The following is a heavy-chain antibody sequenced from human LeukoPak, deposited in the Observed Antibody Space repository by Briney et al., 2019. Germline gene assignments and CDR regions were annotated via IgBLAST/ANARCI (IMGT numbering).Heavy chain of an antibody. J-gene: IGHJ5*02. CDR1: GYTFTSYY. CDR2: INPSGGST. V-gene: IGHV1-46*01. Sequence: GASVKVSCKASGYTFTSYYMHWVRQAPGQGLEWMGIINPSGGSTSYAQKFQGRVTMTRDTSTSTAYMELSSLRSEDTAVYYCARDYYDSSGYYDNWFDPWGQGTLVAVSS. D-gene: IGHD3-22*01. CDR3: ARDYYDSSGYYDNWFDP.